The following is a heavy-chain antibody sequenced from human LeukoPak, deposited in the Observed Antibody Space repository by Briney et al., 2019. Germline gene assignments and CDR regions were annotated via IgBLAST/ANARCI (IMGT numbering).Heavy chain of an antibody. CDR3: AKQSYARSLGE. D-gene: IGHD2-8*01. V-gene: IGHV3-23*01. Sequence: GGSLRLSCATYRFPFSDFSMSWVRQAPGKGLEWISTTNSGGTSTYYAESVKGRFTISRDNSKNTLYLQMSSLRVEDTAVYYCAKQSYARSLGEGGPGTLVSVSS. CDR2: TNSGGTST. CDR1: RFPFSDFS. J-gene: IGHJ4*02.